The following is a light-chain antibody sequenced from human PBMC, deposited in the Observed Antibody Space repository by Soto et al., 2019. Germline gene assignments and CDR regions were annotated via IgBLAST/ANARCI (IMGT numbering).Light chain of an antibody. CDR3: QQYGTSALT. CDR2: HVS. CDR1: QSVSSTS. V-gene: IGKV3-20*01. Sequence: DIVLTQSPGTLYLSPGERAILSCRDSQSVSSTSLAWYQQRPGQAPRLLIYHVSSRDNGIPDRFSGSGSGTDFTLTISTLEPEDFAVDYCQQYGTSALTCGGGTRVEI. J-gene: IGKJ4*01.